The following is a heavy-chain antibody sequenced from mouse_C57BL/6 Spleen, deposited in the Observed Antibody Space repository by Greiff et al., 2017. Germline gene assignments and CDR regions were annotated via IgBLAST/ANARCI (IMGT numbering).Heavy chain of an antibody. CDR3: ARGFYYGSSYDY. J-gene: IGHJ2*01. V-gene: IGHV1-82*01. CDR2: IYPGDGDT. CDR1: GYAFSSSW. Sequence: LVESGPELVKPGASVKISCKASGYAFSSSWMNWVKQRPGKGLEWIGRIYPGDGDTNYNGKFKGKATLTADKSSSTAYMQLSSLTSEDYAVYFCARGFYYGSSYDYWGQGTTLTVSS. D-gene: IGHD1-1*01.